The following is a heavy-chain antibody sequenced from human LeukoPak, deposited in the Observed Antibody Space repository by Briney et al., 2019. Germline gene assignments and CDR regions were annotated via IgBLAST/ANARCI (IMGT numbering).Heavy chain of an antibody. V-gene: IGHV4-4*02. J-gene: IGHJ4*02. CDR1: GGSISSSNW. Sequence: SETLSLTCAVSGGSISSSNWWCWVRPPPGKGLEWIGEIYHGGSTNYNPSLKRRVIIAVEKSKNQFSLKLSSVTAADTAVYYCARVIVMVRGVIQSHYFDYWGQGTLVTVSS. D-gene: IGHD3-10*01. CDR3: ARVIVMVRGVIQSHYFDY. CDR2: IYHGGST.